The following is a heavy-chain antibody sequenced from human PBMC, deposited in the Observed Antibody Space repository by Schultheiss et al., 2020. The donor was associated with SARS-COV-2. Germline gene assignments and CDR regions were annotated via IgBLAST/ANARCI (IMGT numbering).Heavy chain of an antibody. V-gene: IGHV4-34*01. CDR2: INHSGST. D-gene: IGHD2-15*01. Sequence: SETLSLTCGVYGGSFSGYYWSWIRQPPGKGLEWIGEINHSGSTNYSPSLKSRVTISVDTSKNQFSLKLSSVTAADTAVYYCARGRCSGGSCYTRDYYYYGMDVWGQGTTVTVSS. J-gene: IGHJ6*02. CDR3: ARGRCSGGSCYTRDYYYYGMDV. CDR1: GGSFSGYY.